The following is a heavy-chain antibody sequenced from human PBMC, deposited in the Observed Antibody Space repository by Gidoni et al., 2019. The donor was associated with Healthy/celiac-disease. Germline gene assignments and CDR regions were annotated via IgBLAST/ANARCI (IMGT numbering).Heavy chain of an antibody. CDR2: ISYDGSYK. J-gene: IGHJ6*02. D-gene: IGHD3-22*01. Sequence: QVQLVVSGGGVVQPGRSLRLSCAASGFTFSSYAMHWVRQAPGKGLGWVAVISYDGSYKYYADSVKGRFTISRDNSKNTLYLQMNSLRAEDTAVYYCARDRYYYDSSGYYYEYYYYGMDVWGQGTTVTVSS. CDR3: ARDRYYYDSSGYYYEYYYYGMDV. CDR1: GFTFSSYA. V-gene: IGHV3-30*04.